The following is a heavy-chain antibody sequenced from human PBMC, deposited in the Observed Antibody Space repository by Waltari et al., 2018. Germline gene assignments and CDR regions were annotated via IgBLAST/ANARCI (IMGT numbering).Heavy chain of an antibody. J-gene: IGHJ4*02. Sequence: EVLLVESGGGLVQPGGSVRLSCAASGFTFSDYGMNWVRQGPEKGLEWVAYISSSSSTTFYADSVEGRFSISRDNAKNSLYLQMNSLRDEDTAVYYCVRDRHGDYLRYFDSWGQGNLVTVSS. V-gene: IGHV3-48*02. CDR2: ISSSSSTT. CDR1: GFTFSDYG. CDR3: VRDRHGDYLRYFDS. D-gene: IGHD4-17*01.